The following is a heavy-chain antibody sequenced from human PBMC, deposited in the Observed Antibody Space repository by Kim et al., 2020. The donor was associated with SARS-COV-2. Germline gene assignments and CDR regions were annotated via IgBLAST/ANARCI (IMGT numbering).Heavy chain of an antibody. CDR3: ASHGIAVAGTNF. CDR2: ISSSSTI. J-gene: IGHJ4*02. Sequence: GGSLRLSCAASGFTFSSYSMNWVRQAPGKGLEWVSYISSSSTIYYADSVKGRFTISRDNAKNSLYLQMNSLRDEDTAVYYCASHGIAVAGTNFWGQGTLVTVSS. CDR1: GFTFSSYS. D-gene: IGHD6-19*01. V-gene: IGHV3-48*02.